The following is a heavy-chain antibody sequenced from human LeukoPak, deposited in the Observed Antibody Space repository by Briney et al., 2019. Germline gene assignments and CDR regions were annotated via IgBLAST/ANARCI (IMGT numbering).Heavy chain of an antibody. CDR2: IKKDGSKK. J-gene: IGHJ3*02. CDR3: ARDFLTGPNTGGAFDI. CDR1: GFTFSSHW. D-gene: IGHD3-10*01. V-gene: IGHV3-7*01. Sequence: GGSLRLSCAASGFTFSSHWMSWVRQAPGKGLEWVANIKKDGSKKYYVDAVKGRFTISRDNAKTSLYLQMTSLRAEDTAVYFCARDFLTGPNTGGAFDIWGQGTMVTVSS.